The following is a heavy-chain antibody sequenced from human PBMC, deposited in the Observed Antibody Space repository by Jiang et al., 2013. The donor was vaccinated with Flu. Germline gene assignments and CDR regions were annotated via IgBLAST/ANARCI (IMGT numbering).Heavy chain of an antibody. J-gene: IGHJ4*02. CDR1: GYTFTSYS. Sequence: EVKKPGASVTLSCQTSGYTFTSYSLQWVRQTPGQGLEWIGVINPSGGGTNYAQKFQGRVTMTRDKSTNTFYMDLRRLRSDDTAVYFCARDYGGQSYKFDYWGQGTQVTVS. CDR2: INPSGGGT. V-gene: IGHV1-46*01. CDR3: ARDYGGQSYKFDY. D-gene: IGHD4-23*01.